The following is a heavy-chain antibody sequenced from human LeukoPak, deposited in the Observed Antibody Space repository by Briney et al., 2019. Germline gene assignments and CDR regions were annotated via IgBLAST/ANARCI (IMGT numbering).Heavy chain of an antibody. V-gene: IGHV4-59*01. CDR3: ARARGAIDY. CDR1: GGSISSYY. CDR2: IYYSGST. J-gene: IGHJ4*02. Sequence: SETLSLTCTVSGGSISSYYWSWIRQPPGEGLEWIGYIYYSGSTNYNPSLKSRVTISVDTSKNQFSLKLSSVTAADTAVYYCARARGAIDYWGQGTLVTVSS.